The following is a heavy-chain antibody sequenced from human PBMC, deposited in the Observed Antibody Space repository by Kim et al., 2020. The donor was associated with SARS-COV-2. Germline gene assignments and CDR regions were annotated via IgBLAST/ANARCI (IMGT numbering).Heavy chain of an antibody. V-gene: IGHV1-46*01. CDR3: AREPAGTGWFDP. CDR2: T. D-gene: IGHD6-13*01. Sequence: TSYAQRFQGRDTGTSDTSTNTVYMELNSLTSDDTAVYYCAREPAGTGWFDPWGQGTLVTVS. J-gene: IGHJ5*02.